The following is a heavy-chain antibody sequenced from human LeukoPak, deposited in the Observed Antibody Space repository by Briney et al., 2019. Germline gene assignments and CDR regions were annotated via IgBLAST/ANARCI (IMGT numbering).Heavy chain of an antibody. CDR1: GFTFSSYW. V-gene: IGHV3-33*03. CDR2: IWYDGSNK. Sequence: GGSLRLSCAASGFTFSSYWMHWVRQAPGKGLEWVAVIWYDGSNKYYADSVKGRFTISRDNSRNTLYLQMNSLRGDDTAVYYCAKDVGKWESLHFFDYWGQGTLVTVSS. J-gene: IGHJ4*02. D-gene: IGHD1-26*01. CDR3: AKDVGKWESLHFFDY.